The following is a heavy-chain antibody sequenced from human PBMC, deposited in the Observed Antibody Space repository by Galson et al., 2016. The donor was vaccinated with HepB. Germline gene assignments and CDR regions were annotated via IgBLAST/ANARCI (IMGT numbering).Heavy chain of an antibody. CDR3: AKNRYDYGPLED. CDR2: ISGSAVYT. Sequence: SLRLSCAASGFTFHNYGMSWVRQAPGKGPEWVSSISGSAVYTNYADSVKGRFTISRDNSETTLHLQMDSLRAEDTAVYYWAKNRYDYGPLEDWGQGTLVTVAS. V-gene: IGHV3-23*01. J-gene: IGHJ4*02. CDR1: GFTFHNYG. D-gene: IGHD4/OR15-4a*01.